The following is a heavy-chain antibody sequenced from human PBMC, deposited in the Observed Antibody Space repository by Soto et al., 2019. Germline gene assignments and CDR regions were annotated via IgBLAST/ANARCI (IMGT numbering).Heavy chain of an antibody. Sequence: EVQLVESGGDLVKRGGSLRLSCVASGFTFSVHRMNWVRQAPGKGLEWFSYITSDTKTIKYADSVKGRFTISRDNAKNSVYLQMNSLRDEDTAVYYCARSVEGHFDYWGQGTVVTVSS. CDR2: ITSDTKTI. CDR1: GFTFSVHR. J-gene: IGHJ4*02. D-gene: IGHD6-19*01. V-gene: IGHV3-48*02. CDR3: ARSVEGHFDY.